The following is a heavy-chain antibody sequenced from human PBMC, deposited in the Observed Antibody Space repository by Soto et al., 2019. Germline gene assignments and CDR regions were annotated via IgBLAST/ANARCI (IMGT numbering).Heavy chain of an antibody. Sequence: GGSLRLSCAASGFTFSSYAMSWVRQAPGKGLEWVSAISGSGGSTYYADSVKGRFTISRDNSKNTLYLQMNSLRAEDTAVYYCAKRYCSSTSCRDYYYYYMDVWGKGTTVTVSS. V-gene: IGHV3-23*01. D-gene: IGHD2-2*01. CDR3: AKRYCSSTSCRDYYYYYMDV. J-gene: IGHJ6*03. CDR2: ISGSGGST. CDR1: GFTFSSYA.